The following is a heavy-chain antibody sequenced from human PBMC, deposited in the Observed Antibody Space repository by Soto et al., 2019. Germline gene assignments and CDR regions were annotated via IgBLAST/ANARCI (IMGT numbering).Heavy chain of an antibody. CDR3: ARLVAVGIDQYYFAY. J-gene: IGHJ4*02. V-gene: IGHV5-10-1*01. CDR1: GYSFTSYW. D-gene: IGHD6-19*01. Sequence: PGESLKISCKGSGYSFTSYWISWVRQMPGKGLEWMGRIDPSDSYTNYSPSFQGHVTISADKSISTAYLQWSSLKASDTAMYYCARLVAVGIDQYYFAYWGQGSLVIVSS. CDR2: IDPSDSYT.